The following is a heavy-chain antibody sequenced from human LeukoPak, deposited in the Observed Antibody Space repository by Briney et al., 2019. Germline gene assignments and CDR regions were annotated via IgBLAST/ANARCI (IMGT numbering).Heavy chain of an antibody. CDR1: GGSISSSSYY. Sequence: KPSETLSLTCTVSGGSISSSSYYWGWIRQPPGKGLEWIGSIYYSGSTYYNPPLKSRVTISVDTSKNQFSLKLSSVTAADTAVYYCARDADGGYCSGGSCYLLPGYWGQGTLVTVSS. CDR3: ARDADGGYCSGGSCYLLPGY. J-gene: IGHJ4*02. V-gene: IGHV4-39*02. D-gene: IGHD2-15*01. CDR2: IYYSGST.